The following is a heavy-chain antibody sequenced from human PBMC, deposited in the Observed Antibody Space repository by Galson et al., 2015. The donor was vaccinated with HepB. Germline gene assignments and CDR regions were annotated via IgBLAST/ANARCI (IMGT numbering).Heavy chain of an antibody. CDR2: ISSTSSYI. Sequence: SLRLSCAASGFTFSSYSMNWVRQAPGKGLEWVSSISSTSSYIYYADSVKGRFTISRDNAKNSLNLQMNSLRAEDTAVYYCAGALDAFDMDAFDIWGQGTMVTVSS. V-gene: IGHV3-21*01. D-gene: IGHD3-16*01. J-gene: IGHJ3*02. CDR1: GFTFSSYS. CDR3: AGALDAFDMDAFDI.